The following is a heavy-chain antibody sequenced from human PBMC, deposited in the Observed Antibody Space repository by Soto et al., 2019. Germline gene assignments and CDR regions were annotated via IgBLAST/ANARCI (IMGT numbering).Heavy chain of an antibody. V-gene: IGHV3-23*01. CDR2: ISGTGGTT. Sequence: GGSLRLSCAASEFTFSTYAMSWVRQAPGKGLEWVSGISGTGGTTYYAGSVKGRFTISRDNSKNTLYLDMHSLTTDDTAVYFCARSLWSPYFYYGLDVWGQGTTVTVSS. CDR3: ARSLWSPYFYYGLDV. CDR1: EFTFSTYA. D-gene: IGHD2-21*01. J-gene: IGHJ6*02.